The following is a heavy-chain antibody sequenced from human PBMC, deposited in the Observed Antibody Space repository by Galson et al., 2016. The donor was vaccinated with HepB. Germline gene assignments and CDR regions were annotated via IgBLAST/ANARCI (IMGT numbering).Heavy chain of an antibody. Sequence: SLRLSCAASGFTFSSYGMHWVRQAPGKGLEWVAVICYDGSNKYYADSVKGRFTISRDNSKNTLYLQMNSLRAEDTAVYYCARDRMITFGGVIVDAFDIWGQGTMVTVSS. J-gene: IGHJ3*02. CDR3: ARDRMITFGGVIVDAFDI. CDR1: GFTFSSYG. CDR2: ICYDGSNK. V-gene: IGHV3-33*01. D-gene: IGHD3-16*02.